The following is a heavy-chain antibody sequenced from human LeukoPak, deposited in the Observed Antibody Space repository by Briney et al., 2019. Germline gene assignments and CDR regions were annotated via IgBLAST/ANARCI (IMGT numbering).Heavy chain of an antibody. Sequence: PSETLSLTCTVSGGSISSSSYYWGWIRQPPGKGLEWMGSIYYSGSTYYNPSLKSRVTISVDTSKNQFSLKLSSVTAADTAVYYCARTCSGGGCLYAFDIWGQGTMVTVSS. CDR1: GGSISSSSYY. CDR3: ARTCSGGGCLYAFDI. CDR2: IYYSGST. D-gene: IGHD2-15*01. V-gene: IGHV4-39*01. J-gene: IGHJ3*02.